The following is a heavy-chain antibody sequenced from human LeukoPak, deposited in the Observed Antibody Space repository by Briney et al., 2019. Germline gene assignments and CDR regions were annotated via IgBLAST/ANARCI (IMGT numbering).Heavy chain of an antibody. V-gene: IGHV3-11*01. Sequence: PGGSLRLSCAASGFTFSDYYMSWIRQAPGKGLEWVSYISSSGSTIYYADSVKGRFTISGDNAKNSLYLQMNSLRAEDTAVYYCARDVVVVVPAAISTYYYYYYMDVWGKGTTVTVSS. CDR1: GFTFSDYY. CDR2: ISSSGSTI. CDR3: ARDVVVVVPAAISTYYYYYYMDV. D-gene: IGHD2-2*01. J-gene: IGHJ6*03.